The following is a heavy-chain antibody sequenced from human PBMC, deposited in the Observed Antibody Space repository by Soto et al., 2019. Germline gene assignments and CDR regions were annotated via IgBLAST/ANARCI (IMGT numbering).Heavy chain of an antibody. CDR2: IISSTSDI. CDR3: ARVRYSSGWGPYGY. Sequence: GGSLRLSCAASGFTFSSYSMNWVRQAPGKGLEWVSSIISSTSDIHYADSVKGRFTISRDNAKNSLYLQMNSLRVEDTAEYYCARVRYSSGWGPYGYWGQGTLVTVSS. CDR1: GFTFSSYS. V-gene: IGHV3-21*01. J-gene: IGHJ4*02. D-gene: IGHD6-19*01.